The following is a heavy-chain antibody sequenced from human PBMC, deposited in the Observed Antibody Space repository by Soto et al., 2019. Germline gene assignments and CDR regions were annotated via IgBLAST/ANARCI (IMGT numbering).Heavy chain of an antibody. CDR1: GFSVTRNY. Sequence: EVQLVESGGGLIQPGDSLRLSCAAYGFSVTRNYMGWVRQAPVQGLEWVSSVITSGSTFYADSVEGRFTISRDTSKNTLYLQMNSLRVDDTAIYYCARGSLGSGWYDLGQGTLVTVS. J-gene: IGHJ4*02. CDR3: ARGSLGSGWYD. D-gene: IGHD6-19*01. V-gene: IGHV3-53*01. CDR2: VITSGST.